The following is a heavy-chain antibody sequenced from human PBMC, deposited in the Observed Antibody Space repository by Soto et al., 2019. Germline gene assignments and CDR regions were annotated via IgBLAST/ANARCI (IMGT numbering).Heavy chain of an antibody. CDR1: GGSISSYY. J-gene: IGHJ4*01. CDR3: AGGVGLLQCDY. Sequence: SETLSLTCTVSGGSISSYYWSWIRQPPGKGLEWIGYIYYSGSTNYNPSLKSRVTISVDTSKNQFSLKLSSVTAADTAVYYCAGGVGLLQCDYWGQEPWSPSPQ. CDR2: IYYSGST. V-gene: IGHV4-59*01. D-gene: IGHD3-22*01.